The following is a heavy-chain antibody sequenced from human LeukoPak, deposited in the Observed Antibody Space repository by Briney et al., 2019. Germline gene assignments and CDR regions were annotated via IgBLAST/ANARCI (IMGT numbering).Heavy chain of an antibody. CDR3: ATLNHGDIVVVPAVYDY. CDR2: FDPEDGET. CDR1: GYTLTELS. J-gene: IGHJ4*02. V-gene: IGHV1-24*01. Sequence: GASVKVSCKVSGYTLTELSMHWVRQAPGKGLEWMGGFDPEDGETIYAQKFQGRVTMTEDTSTDTAYTELSSLRSEDTAVYYCATLNHGDIVVVPAVYDYWGQGTLVTVSS. D-gene: IGHD2-2*01.